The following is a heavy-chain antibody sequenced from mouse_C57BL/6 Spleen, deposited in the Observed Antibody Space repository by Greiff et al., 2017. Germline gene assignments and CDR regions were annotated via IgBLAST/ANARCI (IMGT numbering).Heavy chain of an antibody. CDR2: IDPSDSYT. V-gene: IGHV1-69*01. CDR3: ARSGDGYFFDY. J-gene: IGHJ2*01. D-gene: IGHD2-3*01. CDR1: GYTFTSYW. Sequence: VQLQQPGAELVMPGASVKLSCKASGYTFTSYWMHWVKQRPGQGLEWIGEIDPSDSYTNYNQKFKGKSTLTVDKSSSTAYMQLSSLTSEDSAVYYCARSGDGYFFDYWGQGTTRTVSS.